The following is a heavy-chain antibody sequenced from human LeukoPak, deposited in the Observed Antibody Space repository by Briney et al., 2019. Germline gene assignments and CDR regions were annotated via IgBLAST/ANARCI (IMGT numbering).Heavy chain of an antibody. J-gene: IGHJ4*02. V-gene: IGHV4-34*01. CDR2: INHSGST. CDR3: ARDSGSPRAIDY. D-gene: IGHD1-26*01. Sequence: PSETLSLTCAVYGGSFSGYYWSWIRQPPGKGLEWIGEINHSGSTNYNPSLKSRATISVDTSKNQFSLRLSSVTAADTAVYYCARDSGSPRAIDYWGQGTLVTVSS. CDR1: GGSFSGYY.